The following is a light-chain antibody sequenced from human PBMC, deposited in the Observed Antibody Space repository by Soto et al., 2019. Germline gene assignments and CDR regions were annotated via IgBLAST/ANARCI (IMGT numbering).Light chain of an antibody. CDR1: QSVSRG. CDR2: DAS. J-gene: IGKJ2*01. V-gene: IGKV1-5*01. CDR3: HTYNSYSLHT. Sequence: DIQMTQSPSTLSASVGDRITITFRSSQSVSRGLAWFQQKPGKAPKLLIYDASSLESGVPSRFSGRGSGTEFTLTISSLQPDDCATYYCHTYNSYSLHTFGQGTKVDIK.